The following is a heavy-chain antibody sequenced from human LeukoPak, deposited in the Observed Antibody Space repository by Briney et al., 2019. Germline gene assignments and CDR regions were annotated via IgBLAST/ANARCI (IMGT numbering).Heavy chain of an antibody. CDR1: GFTFSSYA. CDR3: ARGPTIFGVVYPPSGDYFDY. D-gene: IGHD3-3*01. CDR2: ISGSGGST. Sequence: GGSLRLSCAASGFTFSSYAMSWVRQAPGKGLEWVSAISGSGGSTYYADSVKGRFTISRDNSKNTLYLQMNSLRAEDTAVYYCARGPTIFGVVYPPSGDYFDYWGQGTLVTVSS. V-gene: IGHV3-23*01. J-gene: IGHJ4*02.